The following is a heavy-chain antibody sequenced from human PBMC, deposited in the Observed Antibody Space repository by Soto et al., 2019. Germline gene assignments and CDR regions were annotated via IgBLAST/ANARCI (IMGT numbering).Heavy chain of an antibody. CDR2: TSTNNGDT. CDR3: GREYCRGGRCYSPDY. CDR1: GYTFTTFG. V-gene: IGHV1-18*01. Sequence: QVQLVQSGAEVKPPGASVKVSCKASGYTFTTFGISWVRQAPGQGLEWMGWTSTNNGDTYCAPRFQGRVTVTKDTSTRTAYMELRSLGSDDTAVYYCGREYCRGGRCYSPDYWGQGTLVTVSS. D-gene: IGHD2-15*01. J-gene: IGHJ4*02.